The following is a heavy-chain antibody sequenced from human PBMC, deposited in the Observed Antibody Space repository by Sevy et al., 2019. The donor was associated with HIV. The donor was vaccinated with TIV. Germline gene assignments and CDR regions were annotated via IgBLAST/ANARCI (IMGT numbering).Heavy chain of an antibody. Sequence: ASVKVSCKASGYTFTSYDINWVRQATGQGLEWMGWMNPNSGNIGYTQKFQGRVTMTRNTSISTLYMELSSLRSEDTAVYYCARAHCGGDCSKRYYFDYWGQGTLVTVSS. CDR2: MNPNSGNI. V-gene: IGHV1-8*01. J-gene: IGHJ4*02. CDR3: ARAHCGGDCSKRYYFDY. D-gene: IGHD2-21*02. CDR1: GYTFTSYD.